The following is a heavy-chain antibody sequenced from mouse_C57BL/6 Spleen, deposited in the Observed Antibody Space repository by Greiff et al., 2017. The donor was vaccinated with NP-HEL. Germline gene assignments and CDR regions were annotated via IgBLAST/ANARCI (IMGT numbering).Heavy chain of an antibody. CDR2: IDPNSGGT. CDR1: GYTFTSYW. J-gene: IGHJ1*03. D-gene: IGHD3-1*01. CDR3: ARGAEAGPPRGVDV. V-gene: IGHV1-72*01. Sequence: QVQLQQPGAELVKPGASVKLSCKASGYTFTSYWMHWVKQRPGRGLEWIGRIDPNSGGTKYNEKFKSKATLTVDKPSSTAYMQLSSLTSEDAAVYYCARGAEAGPPRGVDVWGTGTTVTVSS.